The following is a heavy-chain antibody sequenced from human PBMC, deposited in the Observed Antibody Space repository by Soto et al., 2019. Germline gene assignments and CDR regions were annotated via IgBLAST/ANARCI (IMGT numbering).Heavy chain of an antibody. J-gene: IGHJ4*02. Sequence: PGGSLRLSCAASGFTFSSYGMHWVRQAPGKGLEWVAVISYDGSNKYYADSVKGRFTISRDNSKNTLYLQMNSLRAEDTAVYYCAKARPPVGTDYWGQGTLVTVSS. V-gene: IGHV3-30*18. CDR3: AKARPPVGTDY. D-gene: IGHD2-2*01. CDR1: GFTFSSYG. CDR2: ISYDGSNK.